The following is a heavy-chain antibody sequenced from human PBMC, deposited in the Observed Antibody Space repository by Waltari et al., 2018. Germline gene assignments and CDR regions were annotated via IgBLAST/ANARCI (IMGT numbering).Heavy chain of an antibody. CDR2: NSSSSSYI. J-gene: IGHJ4*02. CDR3: ARVGGGGY. Sequence: EVQLVESGGGLVKPGGSLRLSCAASGFTFSSYSMNWVRQAPGKGLVGGSSNSSSSSYIYYADAVKGRFTISRDNAKNSLYLQMNSRRAEDTAVYYCARVGGGGYWGQGTLVTVSS. V-gene: IGHV3-21*01. D-gene: IGHD3-16*01. CDR1: GFTFSSYS.